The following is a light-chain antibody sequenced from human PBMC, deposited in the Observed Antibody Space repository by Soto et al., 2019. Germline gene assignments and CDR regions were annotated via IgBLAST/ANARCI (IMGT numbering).Light chain of an antibody. CDR1: SSDIGSYNH. J-gene: IGLJ1*01. Sequence: QSALTQPASVSGSPGQSITISCSGTSSDIGSYNHVAWYQQFPGKSPKLMIDAVSDRPPGVSDSFSGSKSGITASLTISGLQTEDEDDYYCISYTDRQSYLFGTGTKLTVL. V-gene: IGLV2-14*03. CDR2: AVS. CDR3: ISYTDRQSYL.